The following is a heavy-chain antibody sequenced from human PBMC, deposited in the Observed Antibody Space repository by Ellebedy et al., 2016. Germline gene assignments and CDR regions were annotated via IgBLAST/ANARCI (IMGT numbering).Heavy chain of an antibody. CDR2: ISSSSSTI. D-gene: IGHD3-22*01. CDR1: GFTFSSYS. Sequence: GGSLRLSXAASGFTFSSYSMNWVRQAPGKGLEWVSYISSSSSTIYYADSVKGRFTISRDNAKNSLYLQMNSLRAEDTAVYYCARVRAYYDSSGHPDDAFDIWGQGTMVTVSS. J-gene: IGHJ3*02. V-gene: IGHV3-48*04. CDR3: ARVRAYYDSSGHPDDAFDI.